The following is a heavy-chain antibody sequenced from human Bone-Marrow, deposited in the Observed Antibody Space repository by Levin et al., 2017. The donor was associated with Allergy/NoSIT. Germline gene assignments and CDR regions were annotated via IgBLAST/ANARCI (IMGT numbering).Heavy chain of an antibody. CDR3: VRDPRYCSGVSCYDY. J-gene: IGHJ4*02. Sequence: GESLKISCAASGFALSSYAMSWVRQAPGKGLEWVSTIVGSGGGTYYADSVKGRFTISRDNSKNTLYLQMNSLRAEDTAVYYCVRDPRYCSGVSCYDYWGQGTLVTVSS. V-gene: IGHV3-23*01. CDR2: IVGSGGGT. CDR1: GFALSSYA. D-gene: IGHD2-15*01.